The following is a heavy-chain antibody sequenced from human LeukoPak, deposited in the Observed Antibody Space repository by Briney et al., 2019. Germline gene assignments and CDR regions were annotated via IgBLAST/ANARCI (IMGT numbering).Heavy chain of an antibody. J-gene: IGHJ4*02. Sequence: PGGSLRLSCAASGFTFSSYAMSWVRQAPGKGLEWVSAISGSGGSTYYADSVRGRFTISRDNSKNTLYLQMNSLRAEDTAVYYCANNPEGQQLPPNYFDYWGQGTLVTVSS. CDR3: ANNPEGQQLPPNYFDY. D-gene: IGHD6-13*01. CDR1: GFTFSSYA. CDR2: ISGSGGST. V-gene: IGHV3-23*01.